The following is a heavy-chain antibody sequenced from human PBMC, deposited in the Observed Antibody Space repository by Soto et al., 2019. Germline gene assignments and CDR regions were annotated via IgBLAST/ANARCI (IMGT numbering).Heavy chain of an antibody. J-gene: IGHJ6*03. D-gene: IGHD3-10*01. CDR2: INHSGST. V-gene: IGHV4-34*01. CDR3: ARPRPFPYYYGSGSYGKSYYMDV. Sequence: SETLSLTCAVYGGSFSGYYWSWIRQPPGKGLEWIGEINHSGSTNYNPSLKSRVTISVDTSKNQFSLKLSSVTAADTAVYYCARPRPFPYYYGSGSYGKSYYMDVWGKGTTVTVSS. CDR1: GGSFSGYY.